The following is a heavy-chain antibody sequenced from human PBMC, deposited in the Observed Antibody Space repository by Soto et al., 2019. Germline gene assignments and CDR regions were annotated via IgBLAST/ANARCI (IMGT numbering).Heavy chain of an antibody. J-gene: IGHJ5*02. CDR2: IYYSGST. CDR1: GGSISSYY. V-gene: IGHV4-59*01. Sequence: SETLSLTCTVSGGSISSYYWSWIRQPPGKGLEWIGYIYYSGSTNYNPSLKSRVTISVDTSKNQFSLKLSSVTAADTAVYYCARWDATGTTFGWFDPWGQGTLVTVSS. D-gene: IGHD1-7*01. CDR3: ARWDATGTTFGWFDP.